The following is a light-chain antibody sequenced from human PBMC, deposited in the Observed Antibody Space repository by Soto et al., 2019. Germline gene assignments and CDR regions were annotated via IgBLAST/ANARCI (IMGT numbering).Light chain of an antibody. J-gene: IGKJ1*01. Sequence: DIQVTQSPSTLSASIGDRVTITCRASQSISAELAWYQQKPGKAPNLLIYKASTLESGVPSRFSGSGSGTEFTLTISSLQPDDFATYYGQQYNDFGSWTFGQGTKVEIK. CDR3: QQYNDFGSWT. CDR2: KAS. CDR1: QSISAE. V-gene: IGKV1-5*03.